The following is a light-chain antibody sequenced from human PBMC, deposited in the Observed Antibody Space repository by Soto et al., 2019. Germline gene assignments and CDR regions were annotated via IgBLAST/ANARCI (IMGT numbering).Light chain of an antibody. Sequence: QSVLTQPASVSGSPGQSITISCTGTSSDVGGYNYVSWYQQHPGKAPKLMIYDVSNRPSGVSNRFSGSKSGNTASLTISGLHAEDEDDYYCCSYTSSSTLDVFGTGTKVTVL. CDR2: DVS. CDR1: SSDVGGYNY. J-gene: IGLJ1*01. V-gene: IGLV2-14*01. CDR3: CSYTSSSTLDV.